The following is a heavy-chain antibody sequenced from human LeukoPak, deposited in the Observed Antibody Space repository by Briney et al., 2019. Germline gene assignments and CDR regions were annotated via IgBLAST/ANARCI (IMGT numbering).Heavy chain of an antibody. V-gene: IGHV4-39*01. CDR1: GGSISSSSYY. D-gene: IGHD5-18*01. J-gene: IGHJ4*02. Sequence: SETLSLTCTVSGGSISSSSYYWGWIRQPPGKGLEWIGSIYYSGSTYYNPSLKSRVTISVDTSKNQFSLKLSSVTAADTAVYYCARLHTAMAHFDYWGQGTLVTVSS. CDR2: IYYSGST. CDR3: ARLHTAMAHFDY.